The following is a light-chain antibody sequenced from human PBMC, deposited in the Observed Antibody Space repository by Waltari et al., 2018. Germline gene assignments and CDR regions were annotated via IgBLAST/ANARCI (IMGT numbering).Light chain of an antibody. CDR1: SSDVGGYNY. Sequence: QSALTQPRSVSGSPGQSVAISCTGTSSDVGGYNYVSCYQQYPGTAPKLIIYDVTKRPSVVPDRFSGSKSGNTASLTISGLQAEDEADYYCCSYAGTYTPLFGGGTKLTVL. CDR2: DVT. V-gene: IGLV2-11*01. J-gene: IGLJ2*01. CDR3: CSYAGTYTPL.